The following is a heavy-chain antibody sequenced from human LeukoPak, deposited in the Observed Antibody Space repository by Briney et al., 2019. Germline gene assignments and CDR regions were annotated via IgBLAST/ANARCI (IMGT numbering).Heavy chain of an antibody. D-gene: IGHD1-26*01. CDR1: GYTFTSYY. CDR2: INPSGGST. CDR3: AGASGSYGEGFDY. Sequence: ASVKVSCKASGYTFTSYYMHWVRQAPGQGLEWMGIINPSGGSTSYAQKFQGRVTMTRDTSTSTVYMKLSSLRSEDTAVYYCAGASGSYGEGFDYWGQGTLVTVSS. J-gene: IGHJ4*02. V-gene: IGHV1-46*03.